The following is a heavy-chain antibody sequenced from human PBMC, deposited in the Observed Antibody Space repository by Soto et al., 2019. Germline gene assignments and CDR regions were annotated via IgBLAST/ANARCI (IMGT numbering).Heavy chain of an antibody. J-gene: IGHJ5*01. CDR3: TRLAPASFPFDY. D-gene: IGHD6-25*01. Sequence: PGGSLRLSCAASGFTVSDSAIHWVRQASGKGLEWVGRIKTKTDTYATSFAASVRGRFTIARDDSINTAYLHMGSLNIDDPAVYYCTRLAPASFPFDYWGHGVLVTVSS. CDR1: GFTVSDSA. V-gene: IGHV3-73*01. CDR2: IKTKTDTYAT.